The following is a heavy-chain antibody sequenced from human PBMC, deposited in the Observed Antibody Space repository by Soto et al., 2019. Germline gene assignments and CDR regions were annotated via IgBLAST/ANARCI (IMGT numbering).Heavy chain of an antibody. J-gene: IGHJ4*02. Sequence: QVQLQESGPGLVKPSGTLSLTCAVSGDSITSSNWWSWVRQAPGKGLEWIGEIYHSGATTYNPSLKSRATISVDPSNNRVSLKMTSVTAADTAVYFCARDLGTGTYYWGRGTLVTVAS. CDR3: ARDLGTGTYY. CDR1: GDSITSSNW. V-gene: IGHV4-4*02. CDR2: IYHSGAT.